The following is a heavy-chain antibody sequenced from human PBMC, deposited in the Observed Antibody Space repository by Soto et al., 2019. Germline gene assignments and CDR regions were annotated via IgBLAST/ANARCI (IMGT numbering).Heavy chain of an antibody. Sequence: QVQLVQSGAEVKNPGASVKVSCKASGYTFTRYGIGWARQAPGQGLEWMGWINTYNGNTNYAQNVQGRITLXTXTXXSTAYMELRSLRSNDTAIYYCAMVDVYVTPSPQDVWGQGTTVIVSS. D-gene: IGHD3-16*01. CDR2: INTYNGNT. CDR1: GYTFTRYG. CDR3: AMVDVYVTPSPQDV. J-gene: IGHJ6*02. V-gene: IGHV1-18*01.